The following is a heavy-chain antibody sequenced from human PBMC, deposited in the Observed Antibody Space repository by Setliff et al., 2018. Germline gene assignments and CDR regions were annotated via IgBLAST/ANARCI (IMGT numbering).Heavy chain of an antibody. J-gene: IGHJ4*02. CDR2: IGHTGSI. D-gene: IGHD2-21*02. CDR1: GYSISSGHY. V-gene: IGHV4-38-2*02. CDR3: ARDLGHGGDSDY. Sequence: SETLSLTCTVSGYSISSGHYWGWIRQPPGKGLEWVGNIGHTGSINYNPSLKSRLTISRDTSKNQFSLKLNSVTATDTAVYYCARDLGHGGDSDYWGQGILVTVSS.